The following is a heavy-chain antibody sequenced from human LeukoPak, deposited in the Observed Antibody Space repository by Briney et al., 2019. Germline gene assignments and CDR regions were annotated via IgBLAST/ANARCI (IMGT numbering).Heavy chain of an antibody. D-gene: IGHD3-22*01. Sequence: ASVKVSCKVSGYTLTELSIHWVRQAPGQGLEWMGIINPSGGSTSYAQKFQGRVTMTRDTSTSTVYMELSSLRSEDTAVYYCARAATMIVVVPHFDYWGQGTLVTVSS. CDR2: INPSGGST. CDR3: ARAATMIVVVPHFDY. V-gene: IGHV1-46*01. CDR1: GYTLTELS. J-gene: IGHJ4*02.